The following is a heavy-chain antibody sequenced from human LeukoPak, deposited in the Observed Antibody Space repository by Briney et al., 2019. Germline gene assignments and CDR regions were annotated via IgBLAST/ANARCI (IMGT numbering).Heavy chain of an antibody. CDR3: ARGSDFGDY. CDR2: MFYSGST. J-gene: IGHJ4*02. D-gene: IGHD4-17*01. Sequence: PSETLSLTCTVSGGSISSHYWSWIRQPPGKGLEWIGYMFYSGSTNYNPSLKSRVTISINTSKNQFSLRLSSVTAADTVVYYCARGSDFGDYWGQGTLVTVSS. CDR1: GGSISSHY. V-gene: IGHV4-59*11.